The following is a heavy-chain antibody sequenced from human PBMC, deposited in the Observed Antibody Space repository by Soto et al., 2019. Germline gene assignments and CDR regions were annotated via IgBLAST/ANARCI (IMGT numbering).Heavy chain of an antibody. Sequence: EVQLLESGGGLVQPGGSLRLSCTAYGFSLSTYGVTWVRQAPGKGLEWVSGVSGGSGTTHYADSVKGRFTITTDNSENTAYLQMNSLRVEDTAVYYCAKWNGYGDQWGQGTLVTVS. D-gene: IGHD1-1*01. CDR3: AKWNGYGDQ. CDR2: VSGGSGTT. V-gene: IGHV3-23*01. CDR1: GFSLSTYG. J-gene: IGHJ4*02.